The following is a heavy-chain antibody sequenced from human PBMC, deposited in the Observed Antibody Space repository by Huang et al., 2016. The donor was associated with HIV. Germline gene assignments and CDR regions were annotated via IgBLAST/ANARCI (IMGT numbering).Heavy chain of an antibody. J-gene: IGHJ4*02. Sequence: EMQLVESGGGLVQPGGSLSLSCAASGFTFTTYWMTWVRQAAGKGLGWVASIKQDGSEEYDVDSLKGRVTVSRDNAKNSLYLQMNSLRVEDTAVYYCAREFHPLVGGTVHFDYWGQGTLVTVSS. CDR1: GFTFTTYW. CDR2: IKQDGSEE. V-gene: IGHV3-7*01. D-gene: IGHD1-26*01. CDR3: AREFHPLVGGTVHFDY.